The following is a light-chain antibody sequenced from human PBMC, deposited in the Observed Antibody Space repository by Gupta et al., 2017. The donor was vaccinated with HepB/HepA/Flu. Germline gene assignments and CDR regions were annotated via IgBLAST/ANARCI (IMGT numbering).Light chain of an antibody. CDR1: NVAMKT. J-gene: IGLJ2*01. CDR3: QVWDGSGGQGV. V-gene: IGLV3-21*03. Sequence: APGKTARITCGGNNVAMKTVHWYQQKPGQAPILVLYDDSDRPSGIPDRFSGFKSGNTANLTINRVEAGDEADYYCQVWDGSGGQGVFGGGTKLTVL. CDR2: DDS.